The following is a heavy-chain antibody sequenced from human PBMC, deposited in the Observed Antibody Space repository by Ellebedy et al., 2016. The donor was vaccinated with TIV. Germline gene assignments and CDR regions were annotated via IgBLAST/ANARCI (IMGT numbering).Heavy chain of an antibody. CDR1: GFIFSSFG. J-gene: IGHJ4*02. V-gene: IGHV3-33*01. Sequence: PGGSLRLSCATSGFIFSSFGMLWVRQAPGKGLEWVAGMWSDGINKYYPDSVKGRFTISRDTSKNTLYLQMHSLRAEDTAVYYCARGGVAAGVRGIDYWGQGTLVTVSS. D-gene: IGHD6-13*01. CDR2: MWSDGINK. CDR3: ARGGVAAGVRGIDY.